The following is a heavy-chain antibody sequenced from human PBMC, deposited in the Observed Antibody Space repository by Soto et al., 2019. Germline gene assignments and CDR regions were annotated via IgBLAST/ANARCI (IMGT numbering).Heavy chain of an antibody. D-gene: IGHD3-10*01. CDR3: VKVAGPSFGSGRWVFDF. Sequence: EVQLLESGGGLVQPGGSLTLSCEASGLTFSTYAMSWVRQAPGKGLEWVSAIRSSGDSTDYADSVKGRFTISRDNSDNTRYLQVNSLRADDTAVYYCVKVAGPSFGSGRWVFDFWGQGNLVIVSA. CDR2: IRSSGDST. CDR1: GLTFSTYA. V-gene: IGHV3-23*01. J-gene: IGHJ4*02.